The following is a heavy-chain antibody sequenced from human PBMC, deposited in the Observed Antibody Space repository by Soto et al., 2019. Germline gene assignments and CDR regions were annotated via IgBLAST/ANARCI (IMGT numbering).Heavy chain of an antibody. D-gene: IGHD3-10*01. Sequence: PSETLSLTCTVSGGSISSSSYYWGWIRQPPGKGLEWIGSIYYSGSTYYNPSLKSRVTISVDTSKNQLSLKLSSVTAADTAVYYCARPGNYGSGSYLYYLDYWGQGTLVTVSS. J-gene: IGHJ4*02. CDR1: GGSISSSSYY. V-gene: IGHV4-39*01. CDR2: IYYSGST. CDR3: ARPGNYGSGSYLYYLDY.